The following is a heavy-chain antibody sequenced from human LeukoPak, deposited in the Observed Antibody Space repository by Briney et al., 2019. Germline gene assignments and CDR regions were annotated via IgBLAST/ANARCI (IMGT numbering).Heavy chain of an antibody. J-gene: IGHJ4*02. CDR2: ISYDGSNK. V-gene: IGHV3-30*04. CDR3: ARDPWYYGSGSPYYFDY. CDR1: GFTLCIHP. Sequence: PGGPLRLFRSASGFTLCIHPMHDVRPAPDRGVEWGADISYDGSNKYYAASVKGRFTISRDNSKNTLYLQMNSLRAEDTAVYYCARDPWYYGSGSPYYFDYWGQGTLVTVSS. D-gene: IGHD3-10*01.